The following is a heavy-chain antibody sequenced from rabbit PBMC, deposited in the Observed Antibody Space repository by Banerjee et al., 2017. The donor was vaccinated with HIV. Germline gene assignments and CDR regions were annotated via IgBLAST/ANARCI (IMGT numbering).Heavy chain of an antibody. Sequence: QSLEESGGDLVKPGASLTLTCTASGFSFSSSYYMCWVRQAPGKGLEWIACIYAGSSGSTYYASWAKGRFTISKTSSTTVTLQMTSLTAADTATYFCARDRGGWGVNYFNLWGPGTLVTVS. CDR1: GFSFSSSYY. CDR3: ARDRGGWGVNYFNL. V-gene: IGHV1S40*01. D-gene: IGHD4-1*01. J-gene: IGHJ4*01. CDR2: IYAGSSGST.